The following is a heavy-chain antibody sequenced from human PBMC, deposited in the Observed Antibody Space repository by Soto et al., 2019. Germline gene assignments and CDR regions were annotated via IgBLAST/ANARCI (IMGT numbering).Heavy chain of an antibody. CDR2: ISGSGGST. Sequence: PGGSLRLSCAASGFTFSSYAMSWVRQAPGKGLEWVSAISGSGGSTYYADSVKGQFTISRDNSKNTLYLQMNSLRAEDTAVYYSAKDLSVAGSYYYYGMDVWGQGTTVTVSS. V-gene: IGHV3-23*01. J-gene: IGHJ6*02. CDR1: GFTFSSYA. D-gene: IGHD6-19*01. CDR3: AKDLSVAGSYYYYGMDV.